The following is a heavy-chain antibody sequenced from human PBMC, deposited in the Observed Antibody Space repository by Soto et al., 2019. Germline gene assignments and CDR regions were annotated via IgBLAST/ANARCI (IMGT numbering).Heavy chain of an antibody. CDR2: ISSSSSTI. CDR1: GFTFSSYS. J-gene: IGHJ5*02. D-gene: IGHD3-9*01. Sequence: VQLVESGGGLVQPGGSLRLSCAASGFTFSSYSMNWVRQAPGKGLEWVSYISSSSSTIYYADSVKGRFTISRDNAKNSLYLQMNSLRDEDTAVYYCARSRYYDILTGPSDNWFDPWGQGTLVTVSS. CDR3: ARSRYYDILTGPSDNWFDP. V-gene: IGHV3-48*02.